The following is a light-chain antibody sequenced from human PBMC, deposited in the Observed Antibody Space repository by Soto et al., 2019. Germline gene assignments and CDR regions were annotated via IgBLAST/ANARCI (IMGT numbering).Light chain of an antibody. J-gene: IGKJ1*01. CDR3: QQYNSYSPWT. CDR2: DAS. CDR1: QSISSF. V-gene: IGKV1-5*01. Sequence: DIQMTQSPSSLSASVGDSVTITCRASQSISSFLNWYQQKPGKAPKVLVYDASSLESGVPSRFSGSGSGTEFTLTISSLQPDDFATYYCQQYNSYSPWTFGQGTKVDIK.